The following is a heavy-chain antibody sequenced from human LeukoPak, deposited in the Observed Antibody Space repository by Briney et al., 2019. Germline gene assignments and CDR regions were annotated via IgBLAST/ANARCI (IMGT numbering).Heavy chain of an antibody. V-gene: IGHV4-59*01. CDR3: GGAAYCSSWYEAYYYYYMDV. Sequence: SETLCLTCTVSGGSISSYYWSWIRQPPGKGLEWIGYIYYSGSTNYNPSLKSRVTISVDTSKNHFSLQLSSVTAADTPAYYCGGAAYCSSWYEAYYYYYMDVWGKGTTVTVSS. D-gene: IGHD6-13*01. J-gene: IGHJ6*03. CDR1: GGSISSYY. CDR2: IYYSGST.